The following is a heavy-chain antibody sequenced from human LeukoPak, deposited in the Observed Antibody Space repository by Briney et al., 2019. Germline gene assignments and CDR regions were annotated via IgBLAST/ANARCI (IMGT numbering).Heavy chain of an antibody. D-gene: IGHD3-22*01. CDR3: ATSSNNYDAAFDI. CDR2: FDPEDGET. J-gene: IGHJ3*02. Sequence: ASVKVSCKVSGYTLTEISMHWVRQAPGKGLEWMGGFDPEDGETIYAQKFQGRVTMTEDTSTDTAYMELSSLRSEDTAVYYCATSSNNYDAAFDIWGQGTMVTVSS. CDR1: GYTLTEIS. V-gene: IGHV1-24*01.